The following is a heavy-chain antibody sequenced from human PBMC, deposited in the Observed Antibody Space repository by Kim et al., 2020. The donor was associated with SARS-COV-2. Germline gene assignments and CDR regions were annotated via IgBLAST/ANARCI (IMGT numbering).Heavy chain of an antibody. Sequence: GGSTDTAASGKGRFTISRDHSKNTLYLQMNSLRAEDTAVYYCAWGDAFDIWGQGTMVTVSS. D-gene: IGHD7-27*01. CDR2: GGST. CDR3: AWGDAFDI. J-gene: IGHJ3*02. V-gene: IGHV3-53*01.